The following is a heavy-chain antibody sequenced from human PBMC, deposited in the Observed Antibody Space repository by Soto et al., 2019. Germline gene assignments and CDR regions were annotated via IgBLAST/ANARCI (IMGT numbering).Heavy chain of an antibody. J-gene: IGHJ5*02. D-gene: IGHD3-3*01. CDR3: AIDYDFWRFDA. Sequence: SDTLSLTCTAFGGSISSYYWSWFRQPPGKGLEWIGYIYYSGSTNYNPSIKSRDTISVDTSKNQFSLKLSSVTAADTAVYYCAIDYDFWRFDAWGQGTLVTVSS. CDR1: GGSISSYY. CDR2: IYYSGST. V-gene: IGHV4-59*01.